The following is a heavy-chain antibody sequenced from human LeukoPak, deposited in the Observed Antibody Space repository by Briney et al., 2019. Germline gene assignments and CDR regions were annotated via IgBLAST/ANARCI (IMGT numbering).Heavy chain of an antibody. D-gene: IGHD6-13*01. V-gene: IGHV1-69*05. J-gene: IGHJ6*02. CDR3: AREGPLDRRSWYWDYYYYGMDV. Sequence: GSAVKVSCKASGGTFSSYAISWVRRAPGQGLEWMGGIIPIFGTANYAQKFQGRVTMTRNTSISTAYMELSSLRSEDTAVYYCAREGPLDRRSWYWDYYYYGMDVWGQGTTVTVS. CDR1: GGTFSSYA. CDR2: IIPIFGTA.